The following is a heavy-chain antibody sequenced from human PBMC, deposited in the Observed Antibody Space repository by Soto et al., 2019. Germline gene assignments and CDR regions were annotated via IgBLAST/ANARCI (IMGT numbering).Heavy chain of an antibody. V-gene: IGHV4-4*02. CDR3: ARGEALAY. CDR1: GGSIPPSNW. Sequence: QVQPQQSGPGLVKPSGALSLTCAVSGGSIPPSNWWSWVRQPPGKGLEWIGEFYRGGSTNYNPALNRRVTIAVDKSTNQYSLNLSSVAAAEPAAYSFARGEALAYWGQGTLVAVSS. CDR2: FYRGGST. J-gene: IGHJ4*02.